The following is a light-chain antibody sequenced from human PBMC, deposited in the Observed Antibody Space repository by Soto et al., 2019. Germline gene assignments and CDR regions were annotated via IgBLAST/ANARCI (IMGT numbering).Light chain of an antibody. CDR2: DAS. V-gene: IGKV1-5*01. CDR3: QQLNGYPPT. J-gene: IGKJ1*01. Sequence: DIQMTQSPSSRSASVGDRVTITCRASQSISSWLAWYPQTPGKAPKLLIYDASSLESGVPSMFSGSGAGTEFTLTISSLQPEDFATYYCQQLNGYPPTFGPGTKVDIK. CDR1: QSISSW.